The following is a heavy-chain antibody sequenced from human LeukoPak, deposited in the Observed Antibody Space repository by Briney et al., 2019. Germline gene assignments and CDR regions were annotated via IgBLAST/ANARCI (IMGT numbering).Heavy chain of an antibody. J-gene: IGHJ4*02. Sequence: SETLSLTCTVSGVSISRYYWSWIRQPAGKGLEWIGRIYSSGTTTYNPSLKSRVTMSVDKSKNQLSLRLSSVAAADTAVYYCARDGRDCSGGSCFDWGQGTLVTVSS. CDR1: GVSISRYY. CDR2: IYSSGTT. D-gene: IGHD2-15*01. CDR3: ARDGRDCSGGSCFD. V-gene: IGHV4-4*07.